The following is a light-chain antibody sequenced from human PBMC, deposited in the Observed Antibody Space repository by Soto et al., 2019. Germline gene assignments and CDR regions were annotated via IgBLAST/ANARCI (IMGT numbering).Light chain of an antibody. CDR1: QDISNR. V-gene: IGKV1D-12*01. CDR3: QQTNTFPLT. CDR2: AAS. J-gene: IGKJ4*01. Sequence: DIQITQSPISVAASVEARGTITWRASQDISNRLAWYQQKPGKAQKLLIYAASTLQSGVQSRFSGSGSGTDFTLTIRGLQPEDFATYYCQQTNTFPLTFGGGTKVDIK.